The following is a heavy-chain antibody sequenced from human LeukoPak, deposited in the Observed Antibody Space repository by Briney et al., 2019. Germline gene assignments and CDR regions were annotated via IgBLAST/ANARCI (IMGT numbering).Heavy chain of an antibody. CDR2: ISGSGGST. V-gene: IGHV3-23*01. CDR1: GFTFSSDA. CDR3: AKSPGYAHKPYYFDY. Sequence: GGSLRLSCAASGFTFSSDAMSWVRQAPGKGLEWVSAISGSGGSTYYADSVKGRFTISRDNSKNTLYLQMNSLRAEDTAVYYCAKSPGYAHKPYYFDYWGQGTLVTVSS. J-gene: IGHJ4*02. D-gene: IGHD2-2*01.